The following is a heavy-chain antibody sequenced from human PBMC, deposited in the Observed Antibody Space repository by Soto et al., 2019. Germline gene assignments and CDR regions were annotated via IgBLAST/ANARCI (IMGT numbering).Heavy chain of an antibody. CDR3: ARDPPFPRWGKHYYGMDV. CDR1: GFTFSSYD. D-gene: IGHD7-27*01. CDR2: IGTAGDT. V-gene: IGHV3-13*01. J-gene: IGHJ6*02. Sequence: GGSLRLSCAASGFTFSSYDMHWVRQATGKGLEWVSAIGTAGDTYYPGSVKGRFTISRENAKNSLYLQMNSLRAEDTAVYYCARDPPFPRWGKHYYGMDVWGQGTTVTVSS.